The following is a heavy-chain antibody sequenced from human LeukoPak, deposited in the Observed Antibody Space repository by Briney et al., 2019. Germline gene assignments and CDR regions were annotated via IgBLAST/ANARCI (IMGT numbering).Heavy chain of an antibody. D-gene: IGHD3-10*01. J-gene: IGHJ6*04. Sequence: SGTLSLTCAVYGGSFSGYYWSWIRQPPEKGLEWIGEINHLGSTNYNPSLKSRVTISVDTSKKQFSLNLTSVTAADTAVYYCARLPYGSGYWLHREGRDVWGKGTTVTISS. V-gene: IGHV4-34*01. CDR3: ARLPYGSGYWLHREGRDV. CDR2: INHLGST. CDR1: GGSFSGYY.